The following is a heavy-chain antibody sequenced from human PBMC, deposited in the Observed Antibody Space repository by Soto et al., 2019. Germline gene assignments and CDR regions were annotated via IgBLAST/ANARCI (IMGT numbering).Heavy chain of an antibody. Sequence: SETMSLTCTLAGGAITNSSYYWAWICQSPGKGLEWSGGSCYRGTKYYKSSVNRRVTISVDTSKTQFSLNLNSVTASDTAVYVCVSQRTTVITQAYCDYWGPEPWSP. V-gene: IGHV4-39*01. J-gene: IGHJ4*01. CDR2: SCYRGTK. CDR3: VSQRTTVITQAYCDY. D-gene: IGHD4-4*01. CDR1: GGAITNSSYY.